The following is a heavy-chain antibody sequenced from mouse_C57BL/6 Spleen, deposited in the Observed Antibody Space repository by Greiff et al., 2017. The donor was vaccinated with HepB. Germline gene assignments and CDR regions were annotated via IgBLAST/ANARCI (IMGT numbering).Heavy chain of an antibody. J-gene: IGHJ4*01. CDR1: GYTFTSYW. D-gene: IGHD2-3*01. V-gene: IGHV1-64*01. CDR2: IHPNSGST. Sequence: QVQLQQPGAELVKPGASVKLSCKASGYTFTSYWMHWVKQRPGQGLEWIGMIHPNSGSTNYNEKFKSKATLTVDKSSSTAYMQLSSLTSEDSAVYYCARRDLYDGYYVGAMDYWGQGTSVTVSS. CDR3: ARRDLYDGYYVGAMDY.